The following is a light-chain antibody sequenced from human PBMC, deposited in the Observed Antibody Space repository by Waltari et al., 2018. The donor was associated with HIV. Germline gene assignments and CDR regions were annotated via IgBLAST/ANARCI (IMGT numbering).Light chain of an antibody. CDR1: KSDVGGYNY. J-gene: IGLJ2*01. CDR2: DVS. Sequence: QSALTQPASVSGSPGQSITISCPGTKSDVGGYNYFSWYQQYPGKAPKLMIYDVSNRPSGVSNRFSASKSGNTASLTISGLQAEDEADYYCSSYTSSSTVVFGGGTKLTVL. V-gene: IGLV2-14*01. CDR3: SSYTSSSTVV.